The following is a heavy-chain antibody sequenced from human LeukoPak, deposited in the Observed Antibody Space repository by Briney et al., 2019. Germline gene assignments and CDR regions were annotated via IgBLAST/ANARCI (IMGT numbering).Heavy chain of an antibody. V-gene: IGHV1-2*02. CDR2: ITHNSDDT. CDR3: ATQRGSYRWGTDFDY. Sequence: VSVKVSCKASGYTFTGYYMHWVRQPPGQGLEWMGWITHNSDDTKRAQKFQGRVTMTRDTSISTAYMALSRLRSDDTAVYYCATQRGSYRWGTDFDYWGQGTLVTVYS. J-gene: IGHJ4*02. D-gene: IGHD3-16*01. CDR1: GYTFTGYY.